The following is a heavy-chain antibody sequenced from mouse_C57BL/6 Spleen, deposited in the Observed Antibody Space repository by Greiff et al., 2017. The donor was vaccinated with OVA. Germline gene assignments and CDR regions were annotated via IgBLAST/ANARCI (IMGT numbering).Heavy chain of an antibody. CDR1: GYTFTSYW. V-gene: IGHV1-52*01. CDR3: ARGPDSKGFAY. D-gene: IGHD2-5*01. J-gene: IGHJ3*01. CDR2: IDPSDSET. Sequence: VQLQQSGAELMRPGSSVKLSCKASGYTFTSYWMHWVKQRPIQGLEWIGNIDPSDSETHYNQKFKDKATLTVDKSSSTAYMQLSSLTSEDSAVYYCARGPDSKGFAYWGQGTLVTVSA.